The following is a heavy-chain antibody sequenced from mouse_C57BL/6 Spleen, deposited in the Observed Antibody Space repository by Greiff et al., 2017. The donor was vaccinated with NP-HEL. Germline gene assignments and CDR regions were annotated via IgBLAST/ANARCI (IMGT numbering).Heavy chain of an antibody. Sequence: EVKVVESEGGLVQPGSSMKLSCTASGFTFSDYYMAWVRQVPEKGLEWVANINYDGSSTYYLDSLKSRFIISRDNAKNILYLQMSSLKSEDTATYYCARWLRLLYAMDYWGQGTSVTVSS. V-gene: IGHV5-16*01. CDR2: INYDGSST. CDR3: ARWLRLLYAMDY. CDR1: GFTFSDYY. D-gene: IGHD3-2*02. J-gene: IGHJ4*01.